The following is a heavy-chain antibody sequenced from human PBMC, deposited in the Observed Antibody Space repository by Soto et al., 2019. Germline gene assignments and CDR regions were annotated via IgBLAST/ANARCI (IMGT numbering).Heavy chain of an antibody. CDR3: AHSIPLVRGVIIGWFDP. V-gene: IGHV2-5*02. CDR1: GFSLSTSAVG. J-gene: IGHJ5*02. Sequence: QITLKESGPTLVKPTQTLTLTCTFSGFSLSTSAVGVGWIRQPPGKALECLALIYWDDDKRYSPSLKSRLTITKDTSKSPVVLTMTNMDPVDTATYYCAHSIPLVRGVIIGWFDPWGQGTLVTVSS. CDR2: IYWDDDK. D-gene: IGHD3-10*01.